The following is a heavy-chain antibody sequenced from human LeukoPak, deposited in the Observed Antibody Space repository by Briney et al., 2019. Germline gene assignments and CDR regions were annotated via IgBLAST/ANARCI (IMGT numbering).Heavy chain of an antibody. CDR3: ARIGVSYGMDV. V-gene: IGHV3-21*01. CDR1: GFTFSSYS. J-gene: IGHJ6*02. D-gene: IGHD3-10*01. Sequence: GGSLRLSCAASGFTFSSYSMNWVRQAPGKGLEWVSPISSSSSYIYYADSVKGRFTISRDNAKNSLYLQMNSLRAEDTAVYYCARIGVSYGMDVWGQGTTVTVSS. CDR2: ISSSSSYI.